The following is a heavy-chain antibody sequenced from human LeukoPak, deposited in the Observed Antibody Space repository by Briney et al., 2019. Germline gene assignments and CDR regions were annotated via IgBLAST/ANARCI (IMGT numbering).Heavy chain of an antibody. D-gene: IGHD1-14*01. J-gene: IGHJ6*03. Sequence: SETLSLTCTVSGYSISSGYYWGWIRQPPGKGLEWIGSIYHSGSTYYNPSLKSRVTISVDTSKNQFSLKLSSVTAADTAVYYCARALPTGYYYYYMDVWGKGTTVTVSS. CDR2: IYHSGST. V-gene: IGHV4-38-2*02. CDR1: GYSISSGYY. CDR3: ARALPTGYYYYYMDV.